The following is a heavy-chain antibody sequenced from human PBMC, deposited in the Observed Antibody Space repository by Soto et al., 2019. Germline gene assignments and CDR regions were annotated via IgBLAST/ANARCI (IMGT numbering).Heavy chain of an antibody. J-gene: IGHJ6*02. CDR2: IDPSDSYT. V-gene: IGHV5-10-1*01. Sequence: GQSLKISCKGSGYSFTNSWISWVRQMPAKGLERMGRIDPSDSYTNYSTSFQGHDTISADKSISTAYLQSINPKPSEPAMHYRARLGIAVQNYYYYGMDVLCQGTTVTVSS. CDR1: GYSFTNSW. CDR3: ARLGIAVQNYYYYGMDV. D-gene: IGHD6-19*01.